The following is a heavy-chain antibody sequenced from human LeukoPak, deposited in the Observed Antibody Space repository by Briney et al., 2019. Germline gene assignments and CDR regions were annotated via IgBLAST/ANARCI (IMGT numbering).Heavy chain of an antibody. J-gene: IGHJ4*02. CDR1: GGSFSGYY. D-gene: IGHD6-19*01. CDR2: INHSGST. Sequence: PSETLSLTCAVYGGSFSGYYWSWIRQPPGKGLEWIGEINHSGSTNYNPSLKSRVTISVDTSKNQFSLKLSSVTAADTAVYYRARGPFAGYSSGWYRVWGQGTLVTVSS. CDR3: ARGPFAGYSSGWYRV. V-gene: IGHV4-34*01.